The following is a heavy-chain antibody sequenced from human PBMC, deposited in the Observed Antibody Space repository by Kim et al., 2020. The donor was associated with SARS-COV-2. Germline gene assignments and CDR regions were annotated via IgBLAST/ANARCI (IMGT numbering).Heavy chain of an antibody. Sequence: GGSLRLSCVASSRSAMTWVRQAPGKGLEWVSTMSGSLGSTYYAESVRGRFTISRDTSKRTLYLQMNSLRADDTAVYYCATTTLRFLEWLPPMYDYWG. CDR1: SRSA. J-gene: IGHJ4*01. V-gene: IGHV3-23*01. CDR3: ATTTLRFLEWLPPMYDY. D-gene: IGHD3-3*01. CDR2: MSGSLGST.